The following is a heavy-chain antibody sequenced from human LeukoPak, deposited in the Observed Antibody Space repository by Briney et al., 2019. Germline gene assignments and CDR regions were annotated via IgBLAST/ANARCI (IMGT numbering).Heavy chain of an antibody. CDR1: GGTFSSYA. V-gene: IGHV1-69*04. D-gene: IGHD2-21*02. J-gene: IGHJ6*02. CDR3: ARAIVVVTATISHYYYYYYGMDV. Sequence: GASVKVSCKASGGTFSSYAISWVRQAPGQGLEWMGRIIPILGIANYAQKFQGRVTITADKSTSTAYMELSSLRSEDTAVYYCARAIVVVTATISHYYYYYYGMDVWGQGTRVTVSS. CDR2: IIPILGIA.